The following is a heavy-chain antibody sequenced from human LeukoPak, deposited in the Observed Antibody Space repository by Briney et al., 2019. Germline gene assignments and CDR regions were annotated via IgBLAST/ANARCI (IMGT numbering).Heavy chain of an antibody. D-gene: IGHD3-22*01. Sequence: SETLSLTCTVSGGSISSYYWSWIRQPAGKGLEWIGRIYTSGSTNYNPSLKSRVTISVDTSKNQFSLKLSSVTAADTAVYYCARGRGDYYDSSGARIRGADFDYWGQGTLVTVSS. CDR2: IYTSGST. V-gene: IGHV4-4*07. J-gene: IGHJ4*02. CDR3: ARGRGDYYDSSGARIRGADFDY. CDR1: GGSISSYY.